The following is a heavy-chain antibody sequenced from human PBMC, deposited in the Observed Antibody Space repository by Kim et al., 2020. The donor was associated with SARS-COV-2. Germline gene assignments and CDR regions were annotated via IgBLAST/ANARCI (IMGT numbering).Heavy chain of an antibody. CDR3: ARVTIFGVVIMGGYFDY. D-gene: IGHD3-3*01. CDR1: GYTFTSYG. Sequence: ASVKVSCKASGYTFTSYGISWVRQAPGQGLEWMGWISAYNGNTNYAQKLQGRVTMTTDTSTSTAYMELRSLRSDDTAVYYCARVTIFGVVIMGGYFDYWGQGTLVTVSS. CDR2: ISAYNGNT. V-gene: IGHV1-18*01. J-gene: IGHJ4*02.